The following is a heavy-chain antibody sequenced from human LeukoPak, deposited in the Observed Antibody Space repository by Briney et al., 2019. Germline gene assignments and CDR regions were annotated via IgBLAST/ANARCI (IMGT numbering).Heavy chain of an antibody. D-gene: IGHD2-8*02. CDR1: GGSLSSGDYY. CDR3: ARDAVEGYGRFGN. CDR2: VHYSGNS. J-gene: IGHJ4*02. V-gene: IGHV4-30-4*08. Sequence: PSETLSLTCTVSGGSLSSGDYYWSWIRQPPGKGPEWIGYVHYSGNSNYTPSLKSRVTISVDTSKNQFSLKLNSVTAADTAVYYCARDAVEGYGRFGNWGQGTLVTVSS.